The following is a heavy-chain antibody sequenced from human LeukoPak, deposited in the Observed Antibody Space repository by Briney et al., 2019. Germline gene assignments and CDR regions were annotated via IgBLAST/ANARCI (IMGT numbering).Heavy chain of an antibody. V-gene: IGHV4-38-2*02. D-gene: IGHD6-13*01. J-gene: IGHJ6*03. CDR3: ASRESSSWSLYYYYYYMDV. CDR1: GYSISSGYY. CDR2: IYYSGST. Sequence: PSETLSLSCTVSGYSISSGYYWGWIRQPPGKGLEWIGSIYYSGSTYYNPSLKSRVTISVDTSKNQFSLKLSSVTAADTAVYYCASRESSSWSLYYYYYYMDVWGKGTTVTVSS.